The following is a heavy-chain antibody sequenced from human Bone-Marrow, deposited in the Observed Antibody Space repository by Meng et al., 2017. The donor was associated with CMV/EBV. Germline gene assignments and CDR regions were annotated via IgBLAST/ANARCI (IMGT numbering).Heavy chain of an antibody. Sequence: GESLKISCKGSGYSFSNYWIAWVRQMPGKGLEWMGMIYPGDSDIRYSPSFQGQVTFSADKSINTAYLQWSSLKASDNAMYYCARLDYLDSSGYRSRYHWFDPWGQGALVTVSP. CDR3: ARLDYLDSSGYRSRYHWFDP. D-gene: IGHD3-22*01. J-gene: IGHJ5*02. CDR1: GYSFSNYW. V-gene: IGHV5-51*01. CDR2: IYPGDSDI.